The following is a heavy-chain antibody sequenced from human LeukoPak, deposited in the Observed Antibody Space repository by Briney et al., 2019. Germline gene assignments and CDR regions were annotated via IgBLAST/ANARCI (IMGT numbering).Heavy chain of an antibody. D-gene: IGHD3-22*01. J-gene: IGHJ4*02. Sequence: ASVKVSCKASGYTLTSYYMHWVRQAPGQGLEWMAIISPSGGSTFYAQKFQGRVTMTRDMSTSTVYMELSSLRSEDTAVYYCARGLYYYDSSGYYWGQGTLVTVSS. CDR1: GYTLTSYY. V-gene: IGHV1-46*01. CDR3: ARGLYYYDSSGYY. CDR2: ISPSGGST.